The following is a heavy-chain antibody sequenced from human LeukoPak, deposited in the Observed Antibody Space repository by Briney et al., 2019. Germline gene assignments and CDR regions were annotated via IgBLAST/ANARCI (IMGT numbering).Heavy chain of an antibody. CDR1: GFTFTSYT. J-gene: IGHJ6*02. Sequence: GGSLRLSCAASGFTFTSYTMSWVRQAPGKGLAWVSAISGSGGTTYYADSVKGRFTISRDNSKNTLYLQMNSLRAEDTAVYYCAKVLLSYYGSGSYRYYGMDVWGQGTTVTVSS. D-gene: IGHD3-10*01. CDR3: AKVLLSYYGSGSYRYYGMDV. V-gene: IGHV3-23*01. CDR2: ISGSGGTT.